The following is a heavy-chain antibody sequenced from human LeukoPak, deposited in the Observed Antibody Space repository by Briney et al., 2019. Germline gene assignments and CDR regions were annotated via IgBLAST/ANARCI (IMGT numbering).Heavy chain of an antibody. CDR3: AKTLVVVVAATTFDY. Sequence: PGGSLRLSCAASGFTFSSYSMNWVRQAPGKGLEWVSSISSSSSYIYYADSVKGRFTISRDNAKNSLYLQMNSLRAEDTAVYYCAKTLVVVVAATTFDYWGQGTLVTVSS. V-gene: IGHV3-21*01. CDR2: ISSSSSYI. J-gene: IGHJ4*02. D-gene: IGHD2-15*01. CDR1: GFTFSSYS.